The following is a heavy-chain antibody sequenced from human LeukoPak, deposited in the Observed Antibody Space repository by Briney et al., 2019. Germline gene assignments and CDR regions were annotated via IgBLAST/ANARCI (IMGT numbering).Heavy chain of an antibody. D-gene: IGHD6-19*01. J-gene: IGHJ4*02. CDR1: GYTFTSYA. CDR2: INAGNGNT. V-gene: IGHV1-3*01. CDR3: ARDGSHSSGWYSRFDY. Sequence: GASVKVSCKASGYTFTSYAMHWVRQAPGQRLEWMGWINAGNGNTKYSQKFQGRVTITRDTSASTAYMELRSLRSEDTTVYYCARDGSHSSGWYSRFDYWGQGTLVTVSS.